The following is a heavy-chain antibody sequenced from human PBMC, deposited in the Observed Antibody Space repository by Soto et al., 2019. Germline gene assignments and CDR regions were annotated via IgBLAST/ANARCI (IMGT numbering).Heavy chain of an antibody. CDR3: ARFSAAGGQYYFDY. CDR2: IYYSGST. V-gene: IGHV4-59*01. CDR1: GGSISSYY. Sequence: QVQLQKSGPGLVKPSETLSLTCTVSGGSISSYYWSWIRQPPGKGLEWIGYIYYSGSTNYNPSLKSRVTISVDTSKNQFSLKLSSVTAADTAVYYCARFSAAGGQYYFDYWGQGTLVTVSS. J-gene: IGHJ4*02. D-gene: IGHD3-16*01.